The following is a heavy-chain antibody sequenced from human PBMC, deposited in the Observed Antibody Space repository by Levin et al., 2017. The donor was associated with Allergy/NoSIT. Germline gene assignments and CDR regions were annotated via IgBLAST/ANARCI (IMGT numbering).Heavy chain of an antibody. CDR3: ARRGTRDYYYYVDV. CDR1: GYSFTSYW. J-gene: IGHJ6*03. D-gene: IGHD1-1*01. V-gene: IGHV5-51*01. CDR2: IYPGDSDT. Sequence: KVSCQGSGYSFTSYWIGWVRQMPGKGLEWMGIIYPGDSDTRYSPSFQGQVTISADKSISTAYLQWSSLKASDTPIYYCARRGTRDYYYYVDVRGKGTAVTVSS.